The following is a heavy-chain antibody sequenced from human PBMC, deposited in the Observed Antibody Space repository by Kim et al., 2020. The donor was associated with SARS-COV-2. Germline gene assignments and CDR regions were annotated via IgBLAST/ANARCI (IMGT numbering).Heavy chain of an antibody. CDR2: IWYDGSNK. CDR3: ARDGKEPSYYYGMDV. D-gene: IGHD1-1*01. Sequence: GGSLRLSCAASGFTFSSYGMHWVRQAPGKGLEWVAVIWYDGSNKYYADSVKGRFTISRDNSKNTLYLQMNSLRAEDTAVYYCARDGKEPSYYYGMDVWGQGTTVTVSS. J-gene: IGHJ6*02. CDR1: GFTFSSYG. V-gene: IGHV3-33*01.